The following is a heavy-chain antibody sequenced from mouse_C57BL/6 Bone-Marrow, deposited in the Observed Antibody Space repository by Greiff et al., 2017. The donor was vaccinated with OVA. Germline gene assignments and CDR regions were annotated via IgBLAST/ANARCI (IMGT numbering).Heavy chain of an antibody. J-gene: IGHJ2*01. CDR1: GYTFTSYW. CDR3: ARFYHDYDGYFDY. D-gene: IGHD2-4*01. V-gene: IGHV1-55*01. CDR2: IYPGSGST. Sequence: VQLQQPGAELVKPGASVKMSCKASGYTFTSYWITWVKQRPGQGLEWIGDIYPGSGSTNYNEKFKSKATLTVDTSSSTAYMQLSSLTSEDSAVYYCARFYHDYDGYFDYWGQGTTLTVSS.